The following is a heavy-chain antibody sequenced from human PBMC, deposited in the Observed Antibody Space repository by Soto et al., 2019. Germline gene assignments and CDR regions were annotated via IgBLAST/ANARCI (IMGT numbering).Heavy chain of an antibody. CDR2: INHSGST. CDR3: ASSYYYDSSGYLYDYYVMDF. D-gene: IGHD3-22*01. J-gene: IGHJ6*02. V-gene: IGHV4-34*01. CDR1: GGSFSGYY. Sequence: SETLSLTCAVYGGSFSGYYWSWIRQPPGKGLEWIGEINHSGSTNYNPSLKSRVTISVDTSKNQFSLKLSSVTAADTAVYYCASSYYYDSSGYLYDYYVMDFCGQGTTVTVSS.